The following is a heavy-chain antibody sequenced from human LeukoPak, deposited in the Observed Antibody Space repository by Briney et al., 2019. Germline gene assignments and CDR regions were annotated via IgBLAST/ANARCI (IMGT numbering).Heavy chain of an antibody. CDR3: ARDEADYGDYASGAFDI. Sequence: PGGSLRLSCAASGFTFSDYYMSWIRQAPGKGLEWVSYISSSGSTIYYADSVKGRFTISRDNAKNSLCLQMNSLRAEDTAVYYCARDEADYGDYASGAFDIWGQGTMVTVSS. V-gene: IGHV3-11*04. CDR1: GFTFSDYY. D-gene: IGHD4-17*01. CDR2: ISSSGSTI. J-gene: IGHJ3*02.